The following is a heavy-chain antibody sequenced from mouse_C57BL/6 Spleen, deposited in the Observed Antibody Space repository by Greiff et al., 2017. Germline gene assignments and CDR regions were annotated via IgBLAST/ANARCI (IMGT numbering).Heavy chain of an antibody. CDR3: EREYYGSSWFDY. D-gene: IGHD1-1*01. V-gene: IGHV1-82*01. CDR1: GYAFSSSW. J-gene: IGHJ2*01. Sequence: QVHVKQSGPELVKPGASVKISCKASGYAFSSSWMNWVKQRPGKGLEWIGRIYPGDGDTNYNGKFKGKATLTADKSSSTAYMQLSSLTSEDSAVYFCEREYYGSSWFDYWGQGTTLTVSS. CDR2: IYPGDGDT.